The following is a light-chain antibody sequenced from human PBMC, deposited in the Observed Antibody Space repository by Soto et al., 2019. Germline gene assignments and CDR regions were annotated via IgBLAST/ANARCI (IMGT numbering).Light chain of an antibody. Sequence: DIQMTQSPSSLSASVGDRVTITCRASQSFSSYVNWYQQKPGKAPKLLIYAASSLQSGVPSRFSARRSATDFTLNTSNLELADFATNYTQQSSNTQCMFGQGTNV. V-gene: IGKV1-39*01. J-gene: IGKJ1*01. CDR1: QSFSSY. CDR3: QQSSNTQCM. CDR2: AAS.